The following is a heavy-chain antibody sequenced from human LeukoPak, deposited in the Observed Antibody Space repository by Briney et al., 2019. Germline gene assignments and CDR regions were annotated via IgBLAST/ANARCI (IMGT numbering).Heavy chain of an antibody. CDR3: ARDGPAFGWLVRGQSGNWFDP. V-gene: IGHV4-4*07. CDR2: IYTSGRT. J-gene: IGHJ5*02. CDR1: GGSISYYY. Sequence: SETLSLTCTVSGGSISYYYWNWIRQPAGKGLEWIGRIYTSGRTYYNPSLKSRVSMSVDTSKNQFSLKLSSVTAADTAVYYCARDGPAFGWLVRGQSGNWFDPWGQGTLVTVSS. D-gene: IGHD6-19*01.